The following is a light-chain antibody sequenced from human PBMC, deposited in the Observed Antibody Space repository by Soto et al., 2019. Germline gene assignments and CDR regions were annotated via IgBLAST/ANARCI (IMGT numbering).Light chain of an antibody. CDR1: SSDVGGYNY. CDR2: DVT. Sequence: QSALTQPASVSGSPGQSITISCTGTSSDVGGYNYVSWYQQHPGKAPKLMIYDVTTRPSGVSNRFSGSKSVNTASLTISGLQAEDDADYYCSSYTSSSTVVFGGGTKLTVL. V-gene: IGLV2-14*03. CDR3: SSYTSSSTVV. J-gene: IGLJ3*02.